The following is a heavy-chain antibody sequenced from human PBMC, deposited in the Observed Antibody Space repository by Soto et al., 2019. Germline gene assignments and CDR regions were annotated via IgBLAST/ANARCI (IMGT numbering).Heavy chain of an antibody. CDR3: AKVAGDYYGSGSYYRWAYYYYGMDV. CDR2: ISYDGSNK. D-gene: IGHD3-10*01. V-gene: IGHV3-30*18. CDR1: GFTFSSYG. Sequence: GGSLRLSCAASGFTFSSYGMHWARQAPGKGLEWVAVISYDGSNKYYADSVKGRFTISRDNSKNTLYLQMNSLRAEDTAVYYCAKVAGDYYGSGSYYRWAYYYYGMDVWGQGTTVTVSS. J-gene: IGHJ6*02.